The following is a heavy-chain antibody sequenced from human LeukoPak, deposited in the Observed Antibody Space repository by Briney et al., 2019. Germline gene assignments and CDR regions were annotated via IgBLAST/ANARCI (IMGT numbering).Heavy chain of an antibody. V-gene: IGHV1-18*01. CDR1: GYTFTSYG. J-gene: IGHJ3*02. CDR3: ARGDGYCSGGSCYPEAFDI. Sequence: ASVKVSCKASGYTFTSYGISWVRQAPGQGLVWMGWISAYNGNTNYAQKLQGRVTMTTDTPTSTAYMELRSLRSDDTAVYYCARGDGYCSGGSCYPEAFDIWGQGTMVTVSS. CDR2: ISAYNGNT. D-gene: IGHD2-15*01.